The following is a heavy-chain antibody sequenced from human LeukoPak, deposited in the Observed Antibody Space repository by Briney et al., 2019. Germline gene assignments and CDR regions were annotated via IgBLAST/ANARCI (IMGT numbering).Heavy chain of an antibody. Sequence: GESLKISSKGSGYSFTSYWIGWVRQMPGKSLEGMVGIYHGDSDTRYSPSSQGQVTISVDKSISNAYLKWSSLKASDTAMYYCARLAHDSIGYYRGDYWGQRTLVTVSS. V-gene: IGHV5-51*01. CDR2: IYHGDSDT. CDR1: GYSFTSYW. D-gene: IGHD3-22*01. J-gene: IGHJ4*02. CDR3: ARLAHDSIGYYRGDY.